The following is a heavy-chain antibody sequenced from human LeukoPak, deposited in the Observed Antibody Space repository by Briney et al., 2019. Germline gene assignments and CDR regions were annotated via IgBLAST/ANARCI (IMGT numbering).Heavy chain of an antibody. Sequence: GGSLRLSCAASGFTFSSYWMHWVRQVPGKGLLWVSRIKTDGSDTTYADSVKGRFTISRDNARNTLFLQMNSLTVEDTAVYYCARAEMQVGSCTSTSCLFDHWGQGTLVTVSS. V-gene: IGHV3-74*01. D-gene: IGHD2-2*01. J-gene: IGHJ4*02. CDR3: ARAEMQVGSCTSTSCLFDH. CDR2: IKTDGSDT. CDR1: GFTFSSYW.